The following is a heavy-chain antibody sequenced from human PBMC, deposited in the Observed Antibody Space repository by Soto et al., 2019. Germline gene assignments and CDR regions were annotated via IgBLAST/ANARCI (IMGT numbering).Heavy chain of an antibody. CDR1: GFTFSSYI. J-gene: IGHJ4*02. CDR2: ISSSSSYI. D-gene: IGHD1-26*01. CDR3: ARASGSRTLVY. Sequence: PGGSRRRSWAASGFTFSSYIMNWVRQAPGKGLEWVSSISSSSSYIYYADSVKGRFTISRDNAKNSLYLQMNSLRAEDTAVYYCARASGSRTLVYWGQGTLVTVSS. V-gene: IGHV3-21*01.